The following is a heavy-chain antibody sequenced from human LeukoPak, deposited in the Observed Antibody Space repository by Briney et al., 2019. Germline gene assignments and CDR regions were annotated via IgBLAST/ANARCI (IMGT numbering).Heavy chain of an antibody. D-gene: IGHD6-13*01. Sequence: SETLSLTCTVSGGSISSYYWSWIRQPPGKGLEWIGYMYYSGSSDYNTSLKSRVTISMDTSKNQFSLRLSSVTAADTAVYYCARHSDGSGWFHWFDPWGQGTLVTVSS. J-gene: IGHJ5*02. CDR3: ARHSDGSGWFHWFDP. CDR2: MYYSGSS. V-gene: IGHV4-59*08. CDR1: GGSISSYY.